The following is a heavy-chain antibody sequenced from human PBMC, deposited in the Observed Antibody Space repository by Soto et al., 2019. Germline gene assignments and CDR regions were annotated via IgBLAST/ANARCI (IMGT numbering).Heavy chain of an antibody. CDR2: IYPGDSDT. Sequence: GESLKISCKGSGYSFTSYWIGWVRQMPGKGLEWMGIIYPGDSDTRYSPSFQGQVTISADKSISTAYLQWSSLKASDTAMYYCARRYCISTCCYGHRPETNWFDLWGQRTLVTVSS. V-gene: IGHV5-51*01. J-gene: IGHJ5*02. CDR3: ARRYCISTCCYGHRPETNWFDL. CDR1: GYSFTSYW. D-gene: IGHD2-2*01.